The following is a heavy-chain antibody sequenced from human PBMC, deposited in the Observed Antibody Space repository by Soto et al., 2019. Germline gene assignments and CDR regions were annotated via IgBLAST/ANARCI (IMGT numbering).Heavy chain of an antibody. CDR3: AKCYDSSGYSITGDY. V-gene: IGHV3-23*01. D-gene: IGHD3-22*01. CDR1: GFTFSSYA. CDR2: ISGSGGST. Sequence: GGSLRLSCAASGFTFSSYAMSWVRQAPGKGLEWVSAISGSGGSTYYADSVKGRFTISRDNSKNTLYLQMNSLRAEDTAVYYCAKCYDSSGYSITGDYWGQGTLVTVSS. J-gene: IGHJ4*02.